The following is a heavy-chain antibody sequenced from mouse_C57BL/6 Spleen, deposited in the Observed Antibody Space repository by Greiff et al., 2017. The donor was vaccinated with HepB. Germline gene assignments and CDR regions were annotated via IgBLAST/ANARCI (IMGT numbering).Heavy chain of an antibody. J-gene: IGHJ3*01. V-gene: IGHV1-82*01. CDR2: IYPGGGDT. D-gene: IGHD2-3*01. CDR1: GYAFSSSW. CDR3: ARSDGSAWFAY. Sequence: VKLVESGPELVKPGASVKISCKASGYAFSSSWMNWVKQRPGKGLEWIGRIYPGGGDTNYNGKFKGKATLTADKSSSTAYMQLSSLTSEDSAVYFCARSDGSAWFAYWGQGTLVTVSA.